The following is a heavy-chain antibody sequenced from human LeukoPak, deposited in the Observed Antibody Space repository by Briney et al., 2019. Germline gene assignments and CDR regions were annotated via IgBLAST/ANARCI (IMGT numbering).Heavy chain of an antibody. CDR3: AKDGGLWVSAHWGDS. J-gene: IGHJ4*02. Sequence: GGSLRLSCTASGFTFSSYTMSWVRQAPGKGLRWVSTINTVGPNTYYADSVKGRFTVSRDDSKNTLYLQMNSLRAEDTAVYYCAKDGGLWVSAHWGDSWGRGTLVTVSS. CDR1: GFTFSSYT. D-gene: IGHD7-27*01. CDR2: INTVGPNT. V-gene: IGHV3-23*01.